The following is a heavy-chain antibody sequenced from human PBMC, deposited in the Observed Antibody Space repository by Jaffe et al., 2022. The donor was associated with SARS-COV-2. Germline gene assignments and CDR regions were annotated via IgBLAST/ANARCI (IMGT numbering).Heavy chain of an antibody. D-gene: IGHD2-15*01. V-gene: IGHV4-59*01. J-gene: IGHJ6*02. Sequence: QVQLQESGPGLVKPSETLSLTCTVSGGSISGYFWSWIRQPPGKGLEWIGYIYSTGSTNYNPPLKNRVTISVDTSKNQFSLKLSSVTAADTAVYYCARRYCSGGSCYFTMDVWGQGTTVTVSS. CDR1: GGSISGYF. CDR3: ARRYCSGGSCYFTMDV. CDR2: IYSTGST.